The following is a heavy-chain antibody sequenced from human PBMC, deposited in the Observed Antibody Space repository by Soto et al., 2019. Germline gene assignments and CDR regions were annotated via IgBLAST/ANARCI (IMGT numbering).Heavy chain of an antibody. D-gene: IGHD4-17*01. J-gene: IGHJ6*02. CDR1: GGTFSSYT. CDR2: IIPILGIA. CDR3: ARAVTVANYYYYDGMDV. V-gene: IGHV1-69*02. Sequence: QVQLVQSGAEVKKPGSSVKVSCKASGGTFSSYTISWVRQAPGQGLEWMGRIIPILGIANYAQKFQGRVTITADKSTSTAYMELSSLRSEDTAVYYCARAVTVANYYYYDGMDVWGQGTTVTVSS.